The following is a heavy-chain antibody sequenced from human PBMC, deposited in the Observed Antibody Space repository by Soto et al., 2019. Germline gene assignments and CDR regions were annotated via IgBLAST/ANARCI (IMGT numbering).Heavy chain of an antibody. CDR2: INPKSGGT. D-gene: IGHD5-12*01. Sequence: ASVKVSCKASGYAFTGYYIHWVRQAPGQGLEWMGWINPKSGGTNYALKFQDRVTMTRDTSITSGYMELSSLRSYDTAIYYCARANSGDDDEFDYWGQGTPVTVSS. V-gene: IGHV1-2*02. CDR1: GYAFTGYY. CDR3: ARANSGDDDEFDY. J-gene: IGHJ4*02.